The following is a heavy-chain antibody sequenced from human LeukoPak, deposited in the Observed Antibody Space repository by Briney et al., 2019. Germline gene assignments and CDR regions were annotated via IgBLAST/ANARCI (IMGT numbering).Heavy chain of an antibody. V-gene: IGHV3-66*01. Sequence: GGSLRLSCVASGFTFSTHSMSWVRQAPGKGLEWVSVIYTGGSTYYADSVKGRFTISRDNPKNTLYLQMNSLRVEDTALYYCARDPGSINGLDVWGQGTTVTVSS. CDR2: IYTGGST. D-gene: IGHD2/OR15-2a*01. CDR3: ARDPGSINGLDV. CDR1: GFTFSTHS. J-gene: IGHJ6*02.